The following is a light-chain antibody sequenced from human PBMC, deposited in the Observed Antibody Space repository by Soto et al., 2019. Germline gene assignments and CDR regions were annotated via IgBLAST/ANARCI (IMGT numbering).Light chain of an antibody. V-gene: IGLV1-51*01. Sequence: QSVLTQPPSVSAAPGQKVTISCSGSNSNIVNYCVSSYQQHPATAPKLLIYDSFKRPSGIPERFSGSKSGTSATLGITGLQAGDEADYYCGTWDDRLSVVVLGGGTQLTVL. CDR2: DSF. J-gene: IGLJ2*01. CDR3: GTWDDRLSVVV. CDR1: NSNIVNYC.